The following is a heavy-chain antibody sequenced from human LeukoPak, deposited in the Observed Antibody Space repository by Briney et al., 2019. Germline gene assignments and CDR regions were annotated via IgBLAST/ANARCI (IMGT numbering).Heavy chain of an antibody. V-gene: IGHV3-48*03. CDR1: GFTVSSYE. Sequence: GGSLRLSCAASGFTVSSYEMNWVRQAPGKGLEWVSFIASDNTIYYADSVKGRFTISRDNAKNSLYLQMNSLRAEDTAVYYCARGSVAGLGDFDYWGQGTLVTVSS. D-gene: IGHD6-19*01. CDR2: IASDNTI. J-gene: IGHJ4*02. CDR3: ARGSVAGLGDFDY.